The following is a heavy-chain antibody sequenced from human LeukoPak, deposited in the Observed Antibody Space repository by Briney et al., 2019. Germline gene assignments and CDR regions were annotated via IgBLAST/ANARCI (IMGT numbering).Heavy chain of an antibody. CDR2: INPNSGGT. V-gene: IGHV1-2*02. Sequence: ASVKVSCKASGYTFTGYYMHWVRQAPGQGLEWMGWINPNSGGTNYAQKFQGRVTMTRDTSISTAYMELSRLRSDDTAVYYCARVWGFRVRFDYWGQGTLVTVSS. D-gene: IGHD3-10*01. CDR3: ARVWGFRVRFDY. CDR1: GYTFTGYY. J-gene: IGHJ4*02.